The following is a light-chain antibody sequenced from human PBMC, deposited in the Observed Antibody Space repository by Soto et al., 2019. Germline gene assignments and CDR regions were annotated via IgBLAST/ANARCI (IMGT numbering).Light chain of an antibody. CDR1: QSSSSW. V-gene: IGKV1-5*01. CDR2: DAC. CDR3: QQYNSYWT. Sequence: DIQMTQSPSTLSASVGDRVTITCRASQSSSSWLAWYQQTRGKATKLMIYDACSLESGVPSMFSGSGSGKEFPLTISSLQPDDVATYYCQQYNSYWTFGQGTKVDIK. J-gene: IGKJ1*01.